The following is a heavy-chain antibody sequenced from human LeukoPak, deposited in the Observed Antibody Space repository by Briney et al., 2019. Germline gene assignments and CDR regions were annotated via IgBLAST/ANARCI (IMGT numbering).Heavy chain of an antibody. CDR3: ARVTTIYYFDY. V-gene: IGHV3-11*01. CDR2: ISSSGSTI. CDR1: GFTFSDYY. Sequence: GGSLRLSCAASGFTFSDYYMSWIRQAPGKGLEWVSYISSSGSTIYYADSVKGRFTISRDNAKNSLYLQMNSLRAEDTAVCYCARVTTIYYFDYWGQGTLVTVSS. D-gene: IGHD4-17*01. J-gene: IGHJ4*02.